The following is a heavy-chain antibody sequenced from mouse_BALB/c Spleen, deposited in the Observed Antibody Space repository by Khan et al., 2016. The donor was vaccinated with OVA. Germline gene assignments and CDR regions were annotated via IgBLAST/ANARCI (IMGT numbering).Heavy chain of an antibody. CDR1: GFSVTNYS. J-gene: IGHJ3*01. D-gene: IGHD2-4*01. CDR2: IWSAGST. CDR3: ARRGYDYGRGALFAY. Sequence: QVQLKQSGPGLVQPSQSLSITCTVSGFSVTNYSVHWVRQSPGKGLEWLGVIWSAGSTDYNAAFISRLTIRKDNSRSQVFFKMNSLQPNDTAIYYCARRGYDYGRGALFAYWGQGTLVTVSA. V-gene: IGHV2-2*02.